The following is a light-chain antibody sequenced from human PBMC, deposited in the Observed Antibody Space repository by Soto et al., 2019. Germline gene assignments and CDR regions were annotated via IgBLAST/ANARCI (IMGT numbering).Light chain of an antibody. CDR3: QQYGSSPPFT. Sequence: EIVLTQSPGTLSLSPGERATLSCRASQSVSSSFLAWYQQKPGQAPRLLMYGASRRATGTPDRFSGSGSETEFILTISRMEPEDFAVCYCQQYGSSPPFTFGPGTKVDIK. J-gene: IGKJ3*01. CDR1: QSVSSSF. CDR2: GAS. V-gene: IGKV3-20*01.